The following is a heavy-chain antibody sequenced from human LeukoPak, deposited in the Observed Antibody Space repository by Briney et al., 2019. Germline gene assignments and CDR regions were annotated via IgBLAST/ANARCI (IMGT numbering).Heavy chain of an antibody. CDR2: ISYDGSNK. CDR1: GFTFSSYA. V-gene: IGHV3-30*04. Sequence: GGSLRLSCAASGFTFSSYAMHWVRQAPGKGLEWVAVISYDGSNKYYADSVKGRFTISGDNSKNTLYLQMNSLRAEDTAVYYCAREKKGPYGSGSYLDYWGQGTLVTVSS. D-gene: IGHD3-10*01. J-gene: IGHJ4*02. CDR3: AREKKGPYGSGSYLDY.